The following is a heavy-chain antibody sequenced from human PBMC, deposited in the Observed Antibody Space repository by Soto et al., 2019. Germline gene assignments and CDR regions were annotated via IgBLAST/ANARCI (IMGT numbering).Heavy chain of an antibody. CDR1: GFSFSNYW. CDR2: IKQDGSEK. V-gene: IGHV3-7*04. CDR3: VRGMDV. J-gene: IGHJ6*02. Sequence: GGSLRLSCAALGFSFSNYWMTWVRQAPGKGLEWVANIKQDGSEKYYVDSVKGRFTVSRDNANNSLSLQMNSLRAEDTAVYYCVRGMDVWGQGT.